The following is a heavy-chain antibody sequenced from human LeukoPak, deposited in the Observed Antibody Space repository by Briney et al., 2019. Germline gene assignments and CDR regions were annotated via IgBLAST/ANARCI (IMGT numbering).Heavy chain of an antibody. V-gene: IGHV4-34*01. J-gene: IGHJ4*02. D-gene: IGHD3-16*01. CDR1: GGSFSGYY. CDR3: ARHGGSSQYYFDY. CDR2: INYSGST. Sequence: SETLSLTCAVYGGSFSGYYWSWIRQPPGKGLEWIGEINYSGSTNYNPSLKSRVTISVDTSKNQFSLKLSSVTAADTAVYYCARHGGSSQYYFDYWGQGTLVTVSS.